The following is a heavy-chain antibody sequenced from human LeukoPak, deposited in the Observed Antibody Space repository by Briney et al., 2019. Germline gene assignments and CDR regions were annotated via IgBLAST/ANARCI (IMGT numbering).Heavy chain of an antibody. Sequence: GGSLRLSCAASGFTFRSYWMSWVRQAPGKGLEWVANMKLDGSEEYYVDSVKGRFTIASDNAKNSLYLQMNSLRVDDTAVYYCARWARYCSSGSCYSWFDPWGQGTLVTVSS. CDR2: MKLDGSEE. CDR1: GFTFRSYW. V-gene: IGHV3-7*01. D-gene: IGHD2-15*01. J-gene: IGHJ5*02. CDR3: ARWARYCSSGSCYSWFDP.